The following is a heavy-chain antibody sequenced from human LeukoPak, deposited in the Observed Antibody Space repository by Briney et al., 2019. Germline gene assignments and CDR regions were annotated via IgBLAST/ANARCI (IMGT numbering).Heavy chain of an antibody. D-gene: IGHD3-10*01. J-gene: IGHJ6*02. V-gene: IGHV3-48*03. CDR3: ARFPIQMVRGITSYYYGMDV. Sequence: GGALRLSCAASGFTFSSFEMNWIRQAPGKGLEWISFITGIGDDIFYADSVKGRFTISRDNAKNSLYLQMNSLRAEDTAVYYCARFPIQMVRGITSYYYGMDVWGQGTTVTVSS. CDR2: ITGIGDDI. CDR1: GFTFSSFE.